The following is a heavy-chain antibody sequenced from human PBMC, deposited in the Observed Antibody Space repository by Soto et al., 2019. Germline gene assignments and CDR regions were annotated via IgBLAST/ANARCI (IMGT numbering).Heavy chain of an antibody. V-gene: IGHV1-18*04. CDR1: GYTFTSYG. D-gene: IGHD2-2*01. Sequence: ASVKVSCKASGYTFTSYGISWVRQAPGQGLEWMGWISAYNGNTNYARKLQGRVTMTTDTSTSTAYMELRSLRSDDTAVYYCAGVCCSSTSCYRTLQNWFDPWGQGTLVTVSS. J-gene: IGHJ5*02. CDR3: AGVCCSSTSCYRTLQNWFDP. CDR2: ISAYNGNT.